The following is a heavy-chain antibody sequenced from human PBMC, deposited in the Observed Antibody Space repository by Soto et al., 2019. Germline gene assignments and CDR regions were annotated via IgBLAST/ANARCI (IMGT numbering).Heavy chain of an antibody. V-gene: IGHV4-34*01. J-gene: IGHJ4*02. CDR2: INHSVST. D-gene: IGHD3-22*01. Sequence: QVQLQQWGAGLLKPSETLSLTCAVYGGSFSGYYWSWIRQPPGKGLEWIVEINHSVSTNYNPSLKSRVTIFVDTSKIQFSLKLSSVTAADTAVYYCARGQDSSGPYSFDSWGQGPLVTVSS. CDR3: ARGQDSSGPYSFDS. CDR1: GGSFSGYY.